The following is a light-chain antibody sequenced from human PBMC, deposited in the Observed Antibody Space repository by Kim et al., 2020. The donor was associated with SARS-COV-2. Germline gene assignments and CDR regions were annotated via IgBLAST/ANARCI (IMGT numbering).Light chain of an antibody. CDR2: AAS. J-gene: IGKJ1*01. V-gene: IGKV1-27*01. CDR3: HKYGGALWT. Sequence: GDIVTLQFRTTQVIGDIFSWYQHKPVKAPQLLIFAASSLRSGVPSRFSGSGYGADFTLTISGLQPEDVATYYCHKYGGALWTFGQGTKVDIK. CDR1: QVIGDI.